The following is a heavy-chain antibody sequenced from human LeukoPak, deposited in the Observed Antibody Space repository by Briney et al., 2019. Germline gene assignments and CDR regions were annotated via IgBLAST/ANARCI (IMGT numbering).Heavy chain of an antibody. CDR2: IKQDGYEK. V-gene: IGHV3-7*01. Sequence: GGSLRLSCAASGFTFSGYWMSWVRQTPEKGLEWVANIKQDGYEKYYVDSVKGRFTFSRDNAKNSLYLQMNSLRADDTAIYYCARDKIVGPTTLDYWGQGTLVTVSS. D-gene: IGHD1-26*01. CDR3: ARDKIVGPTTLDY. CDR1: GFTFSGYW. J-gene: IGHJ4*02.